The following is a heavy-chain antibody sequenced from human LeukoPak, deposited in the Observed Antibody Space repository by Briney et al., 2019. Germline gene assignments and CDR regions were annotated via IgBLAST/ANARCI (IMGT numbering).Heavy chain of an antibody. D-gene: IGHD2-15*01. Sequence: VAPVKVSCKASGYTFTSYGISWVRQAPGQGLEWMGWISAYNGNTNYAQKLQGRVTMTTDTSTSTAYMELRSLRSDDTAVYYCARDFFHGHCGGLSCFLLDYWGQGSLVTVSS. CDR2: ISAYNGNT. CDR1: GYTFTSYG. CDR3: ARDFFHGHCGGLSCFLLDY. V-gene: IGHV1-18*01. J-gene: IGHJ4*02.